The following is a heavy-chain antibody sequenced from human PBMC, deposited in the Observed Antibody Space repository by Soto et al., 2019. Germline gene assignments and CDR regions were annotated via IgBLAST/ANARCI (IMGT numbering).Heavy chain of an antibody. CDR3: ARDRSMWSGGGDY. CDR2: INHSGST. CDR1: GGSFSGYY. V-gene: IGHV4-34*01. D-gene: IGHD3-10*01. Sequence: PSETLSLTCAVYGGSFSGYYWSWIRQPPGKGLEWIGEINHSGSTNYNPSLKSRVTISVDTSKNQFSLKLSSVTAADTAVFYCARDRSMWSGGGDYWGQGTLVTVSS. J-gene: IGHJ4*02.